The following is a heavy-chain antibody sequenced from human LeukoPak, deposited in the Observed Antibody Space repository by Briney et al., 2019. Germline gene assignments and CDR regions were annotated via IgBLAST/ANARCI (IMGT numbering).Heavy chain of an antibody. V-gene: IGHV4-30-2*01. CDR2: IYHSGST. J-gene: IGHJ4*02. D-gene: IGHD5-18*01. CDR1: GGSISSGGYY. Sequence: SETLSLTCTVSGGSISSGGYYWSWIRQPPGKGLEWIGYIYHSGSTYYNPSLKSRVTISVDTSKNQFSLKLSSVTAADTAVYYCARPRLRGYSYGFDYWGQGTLVTVSS. CDR3: ARPRLRGYSYGFDY.